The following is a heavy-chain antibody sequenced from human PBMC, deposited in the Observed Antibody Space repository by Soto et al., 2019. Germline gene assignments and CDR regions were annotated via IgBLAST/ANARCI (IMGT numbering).Heavy chain of an antibody. CDR2: ISAYNGDT. CDR3: ARDPPFSGILRGTPLMDV. CDR1: GYSFTTHG. V-gene: IGHV1-18*04. J-gene: IGHJ6*02. Sequence: QVQLVQSEAEVRKPGASVKVSCKASGYSFTTHGISWVRRAPGHGLEWRGWISAYNGDTHNVQRFQGRLTMTTDTSPSTAYMELRSLTSDDTAVYYCARDPPFSGILRGTPLMDVWGQGTTVTVSS. D-gene: IGHD4-17*01.